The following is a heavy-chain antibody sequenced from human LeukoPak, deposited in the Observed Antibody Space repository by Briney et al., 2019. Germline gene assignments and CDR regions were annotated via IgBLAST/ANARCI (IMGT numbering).Heavy chain of an antibody. CDR1: GYTFTSYG. CDR2: MNPNSGNT. V-gene: IGHV1-8*02. Sequence: ASVKVSCKASGYTFTSYGISWVRQAPGQGLEWMGWMNPNSGNTGYAQKFQGRVTMTRNTSISTAYMELSSLRSEDTAVYYCSIVGATPDAFDIWGQGTMVTVSS. CDR3: SIVGATPDAFDI. J-gene: IGHJ3*02. D-gene: IGHD1-26*01.